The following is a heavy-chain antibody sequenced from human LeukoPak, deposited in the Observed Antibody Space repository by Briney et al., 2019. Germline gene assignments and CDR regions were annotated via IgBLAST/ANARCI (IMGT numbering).Heavy chain of an antibody. J-gene: IGHJ5*02. D-gene: IGHD1-14*01. CDR3: ARGDPGP. CDR2: ISRSSNYI. V-gene: IGHV3-21*01. CDR1: GFSFSSYT. Sequence: GGSLRLSCAASGFSFSSYTMNWVRQAPGKGLEWVSCISRSSNYIYYADSVKGRFTISRDNAKNSLYLQMNSLRAEDTAVYYCARGDPGPWGQGTLVTVSS.